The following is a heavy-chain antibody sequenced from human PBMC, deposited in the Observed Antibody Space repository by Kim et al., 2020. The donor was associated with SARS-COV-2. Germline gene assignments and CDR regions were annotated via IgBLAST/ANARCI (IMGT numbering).Heavy chain of an antibody. D-gene: IGHD3-9*01. CDR3: TTYSLLRYFDWLYKTVYYYYGMDV. V-gene: IGHV3-15*01. Sequence: GGSLRLSCAASGFTFSNAWMSWVRQAPGKGLEWVGRIKSKTDGGTTDYAAPVKGRFTISRDDSKNTLYLQMNSLKTEDTAVYYCTTYSLLRYFDWLYKTVYYYYGMDVWGQGTTVTVSS. CDR2: IKSKTDGGTT. J-gene: IGHJ6*02. CDR1: GFTFSNAW.